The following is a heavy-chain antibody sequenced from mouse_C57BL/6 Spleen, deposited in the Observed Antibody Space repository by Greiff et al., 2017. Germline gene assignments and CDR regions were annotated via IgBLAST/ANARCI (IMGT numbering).Heavy chain of an antibody. CDR3: ARNRGSSYRDYYAMDY. CDR2: ISYDGSN. V-gene: IGHV3-6*01. CDR1: GYSITSGYY. Sequence: DVKLQESGPGLVKPSQSLSLTCSVTGYSITSGYYWNWIRQFPGNKLEWMGYISYDGSNNYNPSLKNRISITRDTSKNQFFLKLNSVTTEDTATYYCARNRGSSYRDYYAMDYWGQGTSVTVSS. D-gene: IGHD1-1*01. J-gene: IGHJ4*01.